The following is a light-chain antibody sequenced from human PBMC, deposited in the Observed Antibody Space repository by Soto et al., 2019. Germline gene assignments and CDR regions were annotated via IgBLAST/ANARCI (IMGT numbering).Light chain of an antibody. J-gene: IGLJ1*01. CDR1: SSDVGGYNY. Sequence: QSALTQPASVSGSPGQSITISCTGTSSDVGGYNYVSSYQQHPGKAPKLMIYDVSNRPSGVSNRFSGSQSGNTASLTISGLQAEDDAYYYSSSYTSSSPSVFGTGTKLNVL. CDR2: DVS. CDR3: SSYTSSSPSV. V-gene: IGLV2-14*01.